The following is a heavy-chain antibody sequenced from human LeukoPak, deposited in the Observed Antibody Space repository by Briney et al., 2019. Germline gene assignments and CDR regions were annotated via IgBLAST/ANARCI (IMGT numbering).Heavy chain of an antibody. Sequence: ASVKVSCKASGYTFTSYDINWVRQAPGQGLEWMGWINPNSGGTNYAQKFQGRVTMTRDTSISTAYMELSRLRSDDTAVYYCARGSSVATINYFDYWGQGTLVTVSS. CDR2: INPNSGGT. D-gene: IGHD5-12*01. CDR3: ARGSSVATINYFDY. J-gene: IGHJ4*02. V-gene: IGHV1-2*02. CDR1: GYTFTSYD.